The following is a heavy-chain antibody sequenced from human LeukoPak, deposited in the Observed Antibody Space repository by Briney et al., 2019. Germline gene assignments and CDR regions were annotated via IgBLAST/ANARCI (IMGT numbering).Heavy chain of an antibody. J-gene: IGHJ4*02. Sequence: GGSLRLSCAASGFTFSTYWMSWVRQAPGKGLEWVANIKQDGSEKYSLDSVKGRFTISRDNAKNSLYLQMNSLRAEDTAVYYCARCAGPVETDWGQGTLVTVST. D-gene: IGHD2-21*02. CDR1: GFTFSTYW. V-gene: IGHV3-7*03. CDR2: IKQDGSEK. CDR3: ARCAGPVETD.